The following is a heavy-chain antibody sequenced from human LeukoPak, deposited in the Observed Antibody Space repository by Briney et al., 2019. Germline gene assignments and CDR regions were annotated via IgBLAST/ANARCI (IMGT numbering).Heavy chain of an antibody. J-gene: IGHJ4*02. Sequence: GRSLRLSCTASGFTFGDYAMSWVRQAPGKGLEWVGFIRSKAYGGTTEYAASVKGRFTISRGDSKSIAYLQMNSLKTEDTAVYYCTRDHWAVADLYYFDYWGQGTLVTVSS. CDR2: IRSKAYGGTT. D-gene: IGHD6-19*01. CDR3: TRDHWAVADLYYFDY. CDR1: GFTFGDYA. V-gene: IGHV3-49*04.